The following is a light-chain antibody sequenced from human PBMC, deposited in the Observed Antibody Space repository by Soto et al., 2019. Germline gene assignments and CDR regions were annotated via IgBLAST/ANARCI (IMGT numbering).Light chain of an antibody. Sequence: QSVLTQPPSVSGAPGQRVTISCTGSSSNIGAGYDVHWYQQLPGRAPKLLIYGNTNRPSGVPDRFSGSKSGTSASLAITGXXXEDEADYYCLSFDSSLSVVXGGGTKLTVL. CDR3: LSFDSSLSVV. CDR2: GNT. CDR1: SSNIGAGYD. J-gene: IGLJ2*01. V-gene: IGLV1-40*01.